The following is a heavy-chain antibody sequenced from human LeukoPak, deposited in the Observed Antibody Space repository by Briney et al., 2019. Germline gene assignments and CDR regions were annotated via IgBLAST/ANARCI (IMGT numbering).Heavy chain of an antibody. CDR1: GGSISSSSYY. D-gene: IGHD1-26*01. J-gene: IGHJ3*02. V-gene: IGHV4-39*01. CDR2: IYYSGST. CDR3: ARNSGSPGHDAFDI. Sequence: SETLSLTCTVSGGSISSSSYYWGWIRQPPGKGLEWIGSIYYSGSTYYNPSLKSRVTISVDTSKNQFPLKLSSVTAADTAVYYCARNSGSPGHDAFDIWGQGTMVTVSS.